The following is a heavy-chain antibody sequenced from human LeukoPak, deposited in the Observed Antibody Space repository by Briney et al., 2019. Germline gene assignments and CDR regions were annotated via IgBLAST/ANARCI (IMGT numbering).Heavy chain of an antibody. CDR3: AKASIPLSYGYYPLDY. CDR1: GFTFSDYY. Sequence: PGGSLRLSCAASGFTFSDYYMSWIRQAPGKGLEWVSYISSSGSTIYYADSVKGRFTISRDNAKNSLYLQMNSLRAEDTAVYYCAKASIPLSYGYYPLDYWGQGTLVTVSS. J-gene: IGHJ4*02. V-gene: IGHV3-11*01. D-gene: IGHD5-18*01. CDR2: ISSSGSTI.